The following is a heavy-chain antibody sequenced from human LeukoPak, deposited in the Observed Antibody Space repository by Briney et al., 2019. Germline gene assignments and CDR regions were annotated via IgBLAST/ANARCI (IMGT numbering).Heavy chain of an antibody. Sequence: PGGSLRLSCAASGFSLSGYWMHWVRQAAGKGLVWVVRMNSAGTTINYADSVKGRFTISSDSAGNALYLQMSRLRAEDTAIYYCIGEIQVRASASLGYWGQGTLVTVSS. V-gene: IGHV3-74*01. CDR2: MNSAGTTI. CDR3: IGEIQVRASASLGY. CDR1: GFSLSGYW. J-gene: IGHJ4*01. D-gene: IGHD2-2*01.